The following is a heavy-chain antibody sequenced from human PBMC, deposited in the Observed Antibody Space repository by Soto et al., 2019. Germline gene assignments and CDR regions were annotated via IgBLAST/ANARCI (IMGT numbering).Heavy chain of an antibody. J-gene: IGHJ4*02. V-gene: IGHV3-15*07. D-gene: IGHD1-1*01. CDR1: GFPFTTVW. CDR2: VKTKTEGATT. CDR3: TSRIRTTNDN. Sequence: EVQLVYSGGGLVKPGESLRLSCVASGFPFTTVWMNWVRQAPGKGPEWLGRVKTKTEGATTDYAAPAKGRFTILRNDSINTVYLQMTSLRIEDTALYYCTSRIRTTNDNWGQGTLVTVSS.